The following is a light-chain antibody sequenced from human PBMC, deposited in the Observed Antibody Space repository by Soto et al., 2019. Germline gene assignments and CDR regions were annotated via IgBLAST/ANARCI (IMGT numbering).Light chain of an antibody. V-gene: IGKV3-15*01. Sequence: EIVMTQSPATLSVSPGVRATLSCRASQSVSNNLAWYQQKPGQAPRLLIYDASTRATGIPARFSGSGSLMEFTITISSLQSEDFAVYYCQQYNNWALYSFGQGTRLEIK. CDR3: QQYNNWALYS. J-gene: IGKJ2*03. CDR1: QSVSNN. CDR2: DAS.